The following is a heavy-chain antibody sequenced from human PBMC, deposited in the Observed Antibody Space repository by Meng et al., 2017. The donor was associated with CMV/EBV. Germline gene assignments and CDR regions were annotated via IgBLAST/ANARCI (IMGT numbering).Heavy chain of an antibody. J-gene: IGHJ4*02. D-gene: IGHD6-19*01. CDR3: AKPRGSGLKYFFDF. Sequence: SGFAFNSNSMIWVRQAPGKGLEWVSTIVSTGVSTYYADSVKGRFTISRDNSKNTLYLQMTSLRAEDTAVYYCAKPRGSGLKYFFDFWGQGTLVTVSS. CDR2: IVSTGVST. CDR1: GFAFNSNS. V-gene: IGHV3-23*01.